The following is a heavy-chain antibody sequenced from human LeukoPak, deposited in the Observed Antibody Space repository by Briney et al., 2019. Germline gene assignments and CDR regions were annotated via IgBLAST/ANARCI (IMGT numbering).Heavy chain of an antibody. CDR1: GFTFSSYA. V-gene: IGHV3-30-3*01. Sequence: GGSLRLSCAASGFTFSSYAMPWVRQPPGKGLEWVAVISFDGSNQYYADSVKGRFTISRDDSKNTLYLQMNSLRPEDTAVYYCARAVTTVTPTGSYFDYWGQGALVTVSS. CDR2: ISFDGSNQ. CDR3: ARAVTTVTPTGSYFDY. J-gene: IGHJ4*02. D-gene: IGHD4-17*01.